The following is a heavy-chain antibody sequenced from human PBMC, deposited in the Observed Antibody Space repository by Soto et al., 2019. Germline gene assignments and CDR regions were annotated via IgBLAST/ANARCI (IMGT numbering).Heavy chain of an antibody. CDR3: AKDPAIERSGMDV. D-gene: IGHD3-22*01. V-gene: IGHV3-30*18. J-gene: IGHJ6*02. CDR2: ISYDGSNK. CDR1: GFTFSSYG. Sequence: QVQLVESGGGVVQPGRSLRLSCAASGFTFSSYGMHWVRQAPGKGLEWVAVISYDGSNKYYADSVKGRFTISRDNSKNTLYLQMNGLRAEDTAVYYCAKDPAIERSGMDVWGQGTTVTVSS.